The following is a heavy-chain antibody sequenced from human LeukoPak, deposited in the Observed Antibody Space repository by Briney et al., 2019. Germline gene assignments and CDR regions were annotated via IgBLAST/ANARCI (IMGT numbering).Heavy chain of an antibody. J-gene: IGHJ4*02. CDR1: GFTFSSYA. CDR2: ISYDGSNK. Sequence: GRSLRLSCAASGFTFSSYAMHWVRQAPGKGLEWVAVISYDGSNKYYADSVKGRFTISRDNSKNTLYLQMNSLRAEDTAVYYCAKAGSGWYAPYWGQGTLVTVSS. V-gene: IGHV3-30-3*01. D-gene: IGHD6-19*01. CDR3: AKAGSGWYAPY.